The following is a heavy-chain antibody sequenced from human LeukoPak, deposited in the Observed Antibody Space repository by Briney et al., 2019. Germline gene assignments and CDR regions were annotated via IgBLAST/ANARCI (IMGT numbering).Heavy chain of an antibody. Sequence: PGGSLRLSCTASGFTFGDYAMSWVRQAPGKGLEWVGFIRSKAYGGTTEYAASVKGRFTISRDDSKSIAYLQMNSLKTEDTAVYYCTRSYVDTAMVFDYWGQRTLVTVSS. V-gene: IGHV3-49*04. CDR3: TRSYVDTAMVFDY. CDR2: IRSKAYGGTT. CDR1: GFTFGDYA. J-gene: IGHJ4*02. D-gene: IGHD5-18*01.